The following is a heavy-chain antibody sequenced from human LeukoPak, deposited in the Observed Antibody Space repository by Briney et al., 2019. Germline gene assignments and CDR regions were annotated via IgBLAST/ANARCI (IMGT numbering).Heavy chain of an antibody. CDR2: IYYSRST. Sequence: PSETLSLTCTVSGGSISSSSYYWGWIRQPPGKGLEWIGSIYYSRSTYYNPSLKSRVTISVDTSKNQFSLKLSSVTAADTAVYYCASQLGYCSGGSCYSDYWGQGTLVTVSS. J-gene: IGHJ4*02. V-gene: IGHV4-39*01. CDR3: ASQLGYCSGGSCYSDY. D-gene: IGHD2-15*01. CDR1: GGSISSSSYY.